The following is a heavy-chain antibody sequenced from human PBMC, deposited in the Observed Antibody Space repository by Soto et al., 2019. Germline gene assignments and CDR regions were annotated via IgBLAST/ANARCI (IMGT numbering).Heavy chain of an antibody. CDR2: INPGNGNT. Sequence: QVPLVQSGAEVKKPGASVKISCKASGYSFTSYVIHWLRQAPGQTLEGMGCINPGNGNTKFSQIFQERVTVTSNTSASTVYMELSSLSFEDTAVYYCEREYGSFDSSGRLDYWYFGLWGRGTLVTVSP. D-gene: IGHD3-22*01. J-gene: IGHJ2*01. CDR3: EREYGSFDSSGRLDYWYFGL. CDR1: GYSFTSYV. V-gene: IGHV1-3*01.